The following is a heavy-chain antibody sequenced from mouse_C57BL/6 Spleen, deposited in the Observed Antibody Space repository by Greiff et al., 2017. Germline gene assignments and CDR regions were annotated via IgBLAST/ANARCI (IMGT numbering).Heavy chain of an antibody. D-gene: IGHD1-2*01. V-gene: IGHV1-15*01. CDR3: TRYGWDLAWFAY. Sequence: VKLQQSGAELVRPGASVTLSCKASGYTFTDYEMHWVKQTPVHGLEWIGAIDPETGGTAYNQKFKGKAILTADKSSSTAYMGLRSLTSEDSAVYYCTRYGWDLAWFAYWGQGTLVTVSA. CDR1: GYTFTDYE. J-gene: IGHJ3*01. CDR2: IDPETGGT.